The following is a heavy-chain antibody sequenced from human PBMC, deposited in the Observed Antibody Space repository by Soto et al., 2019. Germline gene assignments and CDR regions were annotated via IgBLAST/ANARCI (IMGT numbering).Heavy chain of an antibody. Sequence: EVQLVESGGGVVRPGGSLSLPFAASGFPLVVFGWGWVPQPQGKGLGGVSGINWNGGSTGYADSVKGRFTISRDNAKNSLYLQMNSLRAEDTALYYCARLYSSGWYGPGRYWGQGTLVTVSS. CDR1: GFPLVVFG. CDR2: INWNGGST. D-gene: IGHD6-19*01. J-gene: IGHJ4*02. CDR3: ARLYSSGWYGPGRY. V-gene: IGHV3-20*03.